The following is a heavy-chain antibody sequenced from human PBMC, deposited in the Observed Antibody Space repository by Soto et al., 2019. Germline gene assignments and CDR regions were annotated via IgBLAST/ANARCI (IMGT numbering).Heavy chain of an antibody. CDR3: ARGPRDIVLMVYSHPFDP. D-gene: IGHD2-8*01. CDR1: GGTFSSYA. Sequence: QVQLVQSGAEVKKPGSSVKVSCKASGGTFSSYAISWVRQAPGQGLEWMGGIIPIFGTANYAQKCQGRVTITADESTSTAYMELSSLRSEDTAVYYCARGPRDIVLMVYSHPFDPWGQGTLVTVSS. J-gene: IGHJ5*02. V-gene: IGHV1-69*01. CDR2: IIPIFGTA.